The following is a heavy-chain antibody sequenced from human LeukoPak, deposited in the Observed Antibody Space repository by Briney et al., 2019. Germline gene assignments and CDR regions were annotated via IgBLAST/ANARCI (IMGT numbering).Heavy chain of an antibody. J-gene: IGHJ4*02. CDR1: GGSFSGYY. CDR3: ARAPSIAARRRKYHFDY. Sequence: SETLSLTCAVYGGSFSGYYWSWIRQPPGKGLEWIGEINHSGSTNYNPSLKSRVTISVDTSKNQFSLKLSSVTAADTAVYYCARAPSIAARRRKYHFDYWGQGTLVTVSS. D-gene: IGHD6-6*01. CDR2: INHSGST. V-gene: IGHV4-34*01.